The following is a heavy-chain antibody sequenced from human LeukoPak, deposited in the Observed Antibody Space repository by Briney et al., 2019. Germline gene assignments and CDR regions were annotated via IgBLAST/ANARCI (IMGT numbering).Heavy chain of an antibody. Sequence: GGSLRLSCAASGFTFSYYGMQWVRQAPGKGLEWVALIWHDGSKIHYADSVRGRLTISRDNSKSTLYLQMNSLRVDDTAVYYCARTYGDYATYFDYWGQGTLVTVSS. CDR1: GFTFSYYG. J-gene: IGHJ4*02. D-gene: IGHD4-17*01. CDR3: ARTYGDYATYFDY. CDR2: IWHDGSKI. V-gene: IGHV3-30*02.